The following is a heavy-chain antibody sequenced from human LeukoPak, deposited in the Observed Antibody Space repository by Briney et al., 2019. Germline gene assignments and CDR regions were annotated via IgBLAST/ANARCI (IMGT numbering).Heavy chain of an antibody. Sequence: ASVKVSCKASGYTFTSYGISWVRQAPGQGLEGMGWISAYNGNTNYAQKLQGRVTMTTDTSTSTAYMELRSLRSDDTAVYYCARDPSYDFWSGYGNWFDPWGQGTLVTVSS. V-gene: IGHV1-18*01. CDR3: ARDPSYDFWSGYGNWFDP. J-gene: IGHJ5*02. CDR2: ISAYNGNT. CDR1: GYTFTSYG. D-gene: IGHD3-3*01.